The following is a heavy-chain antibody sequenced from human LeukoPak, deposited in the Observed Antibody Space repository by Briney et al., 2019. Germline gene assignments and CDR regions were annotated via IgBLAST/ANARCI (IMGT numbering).Heavy chain of an antibody. CDR2: ISGNGGST. V-gene: IGHV3-23*01. D-gene: IGHD3-22*01. J-gene: IGHJ4*02. CDR3: AKEMVSSGFDY. CDR1: GFTFSTYA. Sequence: GGSLRLSCAASGFTFSTYAVSWVRQAPGRGLEWVSAISGNGGSTYYADSVKGRFTISRDNSKNTLFLQMNSLGDEDTAVYYCAKEMVSSGFDYWGQGTLVTVSS.